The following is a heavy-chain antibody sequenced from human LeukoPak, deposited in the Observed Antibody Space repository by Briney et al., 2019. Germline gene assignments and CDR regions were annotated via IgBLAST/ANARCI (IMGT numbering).Heavy chain of an antibody. CDR3: SRLTSSYGNYALDF. V-gene: IGHV4-59*01. D-gene: IGHD4-11*01. J-gene: IGHJ4*02. CDR1: GASISSYY. Sequence: SETLSLTCTVSGASISSYYWSWVRQSPGKGLEWIGYINYSGSTTYNPSLKSRITISVDTSQNQSSLKLSSVTAADTAVYYCSRLTSSYGNYALDFWGQGTLVTVSS. CDR2: INYSGST.